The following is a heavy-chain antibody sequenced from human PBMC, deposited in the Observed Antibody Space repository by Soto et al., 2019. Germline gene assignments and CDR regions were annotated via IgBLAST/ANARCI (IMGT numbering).Heavy chain of an antibody. CDR3: ATPPTFYYYGSSGYYNY. D-gene: IGHD3-22*01. CDR2: IIPIFGTA. V-gene: IGHV1-69*13. J-gene: IGHJ4*02. CDR1: GGTFSSYA. Sequence: SVKVSCKASGGTFSSYAISWVRQATGQGLEWMGGIIPIFGTANYAQKFQGRVTVTADESTSTAYMELSSLRSEDTAVYYCATPPTFYYYGSSGYYNYWGQGTLVTVSS.